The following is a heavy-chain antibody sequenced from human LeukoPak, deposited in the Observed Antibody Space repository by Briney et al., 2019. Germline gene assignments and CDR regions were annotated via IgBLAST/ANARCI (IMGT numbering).Heavy chain of an antibody. Sequence: GGSLRLSCAASGFTVSSNYMSWVRQAPGKGLEWVSVIYSCGSTYYADSVKGRFTISRHNSNNTLYLQMNSLRAEDTAVYYCAITYYDILTGYYDAFDIWAKGQWSPSLQ. J-gene: IGHJ3*02. D-gene: IGHD3-9*01. CDR2: IYSCGST. CDR1: GFTVSSNY. V-gene: IGHV3-53*04. CDR3: AITYYDILTGYYDAFDI.